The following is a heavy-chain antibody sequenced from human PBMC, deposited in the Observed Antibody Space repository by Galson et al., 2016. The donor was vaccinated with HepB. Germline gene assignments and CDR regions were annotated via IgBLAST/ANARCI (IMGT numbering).Heavy chain of an antibody. CDR2: ISVYSGNT. Sequence: SVKVSCKASNYTFSNYGVTWMRQAPVQGLEWMGWISVYSGNTNYAPKFQGRVTMTTDTSTNTAYMELRRLRPDDTAVYFCARAMRENPLSAHTYWGQGTLVTVSS. V-gene: IGHV1-18*01. J-gene: IGHJ4*02. CDR3: ARAMRENPLSAHTY. D-gene: IGHD2/OR15-2a*01. CDR1: NYTFSNYG.